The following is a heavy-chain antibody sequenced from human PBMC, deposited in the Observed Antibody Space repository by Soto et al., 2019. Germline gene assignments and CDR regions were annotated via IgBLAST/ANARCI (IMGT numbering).Heavy chain of an antibody. D-gene: IGHD3-22*01. CDR3: ARGRGPYDSSGYYYWLDY. CDR2: ISAYNGNT. J-gene: IGHJ4*02. V-gene: IGHV1-18*01. CDR1: GYTFTSYG. Sequence: ASVKVSCKASGYTFTSYGISWVRQAPGQGLEWMGWISAYNGNTNYAQKLQGRVTMTTDTSTSTAYMELRSLRSDDTAVYYCARGRGPYDSSGYYYWLDYWGQGTLVTVSS.